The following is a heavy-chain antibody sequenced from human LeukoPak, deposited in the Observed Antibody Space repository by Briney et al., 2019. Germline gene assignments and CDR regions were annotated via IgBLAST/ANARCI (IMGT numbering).Heavy chain of an antibody. CDR3: ARRVSGSYLDY. J-gene: IGHJ4*02. CDR1: GFALSTYG. V-gene: IGHV3-48*02. CDR2: ITSRSTI. D-gene: IGHD3-10*01. Sequence: PGGSLRLSCAASGFALSTYGMNWVRHAPGKRQEWVSYITSRSTIYYADSVKGRFTISRDNVKNSLYLEMNSLRDDDTAVYYCARRVSGSYLDYWGQGILVTVSS.